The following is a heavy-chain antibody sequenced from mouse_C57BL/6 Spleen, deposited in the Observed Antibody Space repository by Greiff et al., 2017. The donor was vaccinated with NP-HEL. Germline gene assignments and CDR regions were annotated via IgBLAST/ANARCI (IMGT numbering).Heavy chain of an antibody. Sequence: QVQLKQPGAELVRPGTSVKLSCKASGYTFTSYGVHWVKQRPGQGLEWIGVIDPSDSYTNYNQKFKGKATLTVDPSSRPAYMQLSSLTSEDSAVYYCARRYYGSSYHFDYWGQGTTLTVSS. CDR1: GYTFTSYG. CDR2: IDPSDSYT. J-gene: IGHJ2*01. D-gene: IGHD1-1*01. V-gene: IGHV1-59*01. CDR3: ARRYYGSSYHFDY.